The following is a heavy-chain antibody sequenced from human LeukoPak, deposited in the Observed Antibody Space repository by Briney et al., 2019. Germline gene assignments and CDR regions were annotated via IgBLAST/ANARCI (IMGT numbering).Heavy chain of an antibody. CDR2: INPSGGST. CDR1: GYTFTNYG. D-gene: IGHD3-10*01. Sequence: GASVKVSCKTSGYTFTNYGISWVRQAPGQGLEWMGIINPSGGSTSYAQKFQGRVTMTRGTSTSTVYMELSSLRSEDTAVYYCARQYLNWGQGTLVTVSS. J-gene: IGHJ4*02. CDR3: ARQYLN. V-gene: IGHV1-46*01.